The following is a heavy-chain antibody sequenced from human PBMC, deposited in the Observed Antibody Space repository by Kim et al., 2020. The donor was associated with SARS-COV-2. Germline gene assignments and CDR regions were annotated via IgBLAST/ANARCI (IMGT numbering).Heavy chain of an antibody. CDR3: TSYLGDYCGGDCYSRV. Sequence: GGSLRLPCAASGFIFNKAWMNWVRQAPRKGLEWVGRIKSKPNGGTTGYAASVKGRFTISRDDSKNTLYLQMNSLKTEDTAVYYCTSYLGDYCGGDCYSRVWGQGTTVTV. J-gene: IGHJ6*02. V-gene: IGHV3-15*07. D-gene: IGHD2-21*02. CDR2: IKSKPNGGTT. CDR1: GFIFNKAW.